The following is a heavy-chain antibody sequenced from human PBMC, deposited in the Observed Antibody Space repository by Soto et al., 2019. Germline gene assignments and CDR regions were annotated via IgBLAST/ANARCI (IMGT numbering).Heavy chain of an antibody. J-gene: IGHJ4*02. Sequence: ASVKVSCKASGYTFTIYGISWVRQAPGQGLEWMGWINTNNGNTNYAQKLQGRVTVTTDTSTSTAYMELRSLRSDDTAVYYCARVLEDVVLKDYWGQGTLVTVSS. V-gene: IGHV1-18*01. D-gene: IGHD3-10*01. CDR3: ARVLEDVVLKDY. CDR1: GYTFTIYG. CDR2: INTNNGNT.